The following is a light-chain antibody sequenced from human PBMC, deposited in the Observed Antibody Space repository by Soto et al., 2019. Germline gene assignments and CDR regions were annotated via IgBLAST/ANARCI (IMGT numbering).Light chain of an antibody. CDR1: QSVSSSY. Sequence: EIVLTQSPGTLSLSPGERATLSCRASQSVSSSYLAWYQQKPGQAHRLIIYCSSSRSTVIPDRFSGSGSGTVFTLTISRLEPEVFAVYYCQHYSRSWTFGQGTKVEIK. CDR2: CSS. CDR3: QHYSRSWT. J-gene: IGKJ1*01. V-gene: IGKV3-20*01.